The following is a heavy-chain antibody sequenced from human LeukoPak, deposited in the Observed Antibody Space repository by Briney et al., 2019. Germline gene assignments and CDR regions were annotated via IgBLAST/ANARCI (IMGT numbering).Heavy chain of an antibody. CDR1: GYTFTGYY. CDR3: ARGTSLTWIQLWFKVNYYYYYYMDV. D-gene: IGHD5-18*01. Sequence: GASVKVSCKASGYTFTGYYMHWVRQAPGQGLEWMGWINPNNGGTNYAQKFQGRVTMTRDTSISTAYMELSRLRSDDTAVYYCARGTSLTWIQLWFKVNYYYYYYMDVWGKGTTVTVSS. CDR2: INPNNGGT. J-gene: IGHJ6*03. V-gene: IGHV1-2*02.